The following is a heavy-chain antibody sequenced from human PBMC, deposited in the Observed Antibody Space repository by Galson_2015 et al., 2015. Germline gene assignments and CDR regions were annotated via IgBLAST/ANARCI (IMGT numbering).Heavy chain of an antibody. CDR2: INAGNGNT. CDR3: ARVVGYSGYDFGLDY. V-gene: IGHV1-3*01. Sequence: SVKVSCKASGYTFTSYAMHWVRQAPGQRLEWMGWINAGNGNTKYSQKFQGRVTITRDTSASTAYMELSSLRSEDTAMYYCARVVGYSGYDFGLDYWGQGTLVTVSS. CDR1: GYTFTSYA. J-gene: IGHJ4*02. D-gene: IGHD5-12*01.